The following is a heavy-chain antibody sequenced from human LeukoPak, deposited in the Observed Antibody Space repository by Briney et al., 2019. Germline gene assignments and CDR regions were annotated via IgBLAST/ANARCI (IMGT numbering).Heavy chain of an antibody. CDR1: GGTFSSYA. CDR3: ARKIGNSVSFYMDV. CDR2: IIPIFGTA. V-gene: IGHV1-69*13. D-gene: IGHD2/OR15-2a*01. Sequence: ASVKVSCKASGGTFSSYAISWVRQAPGQGLEWMGGIIPIFGTANYAQKFQGRVTITADESTSTAYMELSSLRSEDTAVYYCARKIGNSVSFYMDVWGKGTTVTISS. J-gene: IGHJ6*03.